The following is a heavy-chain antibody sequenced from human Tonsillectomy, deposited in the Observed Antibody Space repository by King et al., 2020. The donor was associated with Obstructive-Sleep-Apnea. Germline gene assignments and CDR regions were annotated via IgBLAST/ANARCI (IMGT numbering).Heavy chain of an antibody. V-gene: IGHV1-2*02. J-gene: IGHJ4*02. Sequence: QLVQSGAEVKKPGASVKVSCKASGYTFTGYCMHWVRLAPRQWLEWMGWMNPNSGVTNCAQKFQGRVTMTRDTSIRTAYMELSRLKSDDTAVYYCARGLMVGATCFDYWGQGTLVTVSS. CDR1: GYTFTGYC. D-gene: IGHD1-26*01. CDR3: ARGLMVGATCFDY. CDR2: MNPNSGVT.